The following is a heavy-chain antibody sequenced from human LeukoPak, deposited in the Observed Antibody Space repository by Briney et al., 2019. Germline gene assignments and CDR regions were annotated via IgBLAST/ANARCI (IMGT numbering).Heavy chain of an antibody. V-gene: IGHV3-30*02. CDR2: IPYDGRNK. CDR1: GFTFSSYG. Sequence: GGSLRLSCAPCGFTFSSYGMQWLRQPRDRGLGWVAFIPYDGRNKYYGDSVKGRFTTRRDNSKNTLYLQINSLRAEDTAVHHCAIVFAYCGGDCYFDAFDIWGERTMVTLSS. J-gene: IGHJ3*02. D-gene: IGHD2-21*01. CDR3: AIVFAYCGGDCYFDAFDI.